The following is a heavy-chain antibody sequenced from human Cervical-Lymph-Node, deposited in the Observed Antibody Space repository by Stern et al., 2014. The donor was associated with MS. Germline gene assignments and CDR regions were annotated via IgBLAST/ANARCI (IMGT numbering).Heavy chain of an antibody. CDR2: INVGIGNT. CDR3: ARADPSPAYYYYGMDV. Sequence: QVQLVESGADVEKPGASVKVSCKASGFTFTSSVIHWVRQAPGQRPEWMGWINVGIGNTKHSQTFQGRVTITRDTSASTVYLELSSLRSEDTAVYYCARADPSPAYYYYGMDVWGQGTTVTVSS. J-gene: IGHJ6*02. V-gene: IGHV1-3*01. CDR1: GFTFTSSV.